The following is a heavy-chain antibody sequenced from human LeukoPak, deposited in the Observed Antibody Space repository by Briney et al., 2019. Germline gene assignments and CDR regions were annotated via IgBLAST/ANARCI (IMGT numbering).Heavy chain of an antibody. CDR2: IRYDGSNK. CDR1: GFTFSSYG. D-gene: IGHD3-10*01. J-gene: IGHJ3*02. V-gene: IGHV3-30*02. Sequence: PGGSLRLSCAASGFTFSSYGMHWVRQAPGKGLEWVAFIRYDGSNKYYADSVKGRFTISRDNSKNTLYLQMNSLRAEDTAVYYCAILPSRGVNLASDAFDIWGQGTMVTVSS. CDR3: AILPSRGVNLASDAFDI.